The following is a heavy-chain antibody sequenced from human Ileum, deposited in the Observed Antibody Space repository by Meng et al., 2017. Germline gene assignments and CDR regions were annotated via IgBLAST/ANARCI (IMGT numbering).Heavy chain of an antibody. CDR3: ARLGSCTATSCHVFDP. J-gene: IGHJ5*02. CDR2: IYYSGNT. Sequence: QVQLQESGPGLVRPSQTLSLPCTVSGGSINSGDFSWSWVRQPPGKGLGWIGFIYYSGNTYYNPSLKIRLTMSVDTSNHQCALRMSSVTAADPAVYYCARLGSCTATSCHVFDPWGQGTLVTVSS. CDR1: GGSINSGDFS. V-gene: IGHV4-30-4*01. D-gene: IGHD2-2*01.